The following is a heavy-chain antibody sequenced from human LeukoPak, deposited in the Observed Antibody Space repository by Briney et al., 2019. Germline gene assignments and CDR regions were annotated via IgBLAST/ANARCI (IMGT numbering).Heavy chain of an antibody. CDR2: INPNSGGT. CDR3: ARDDWDDGTFDY. Sequence: GASVKVSCEASGYTFTGYYMHWVRQAPGQGLEWMGRINPNSGGTNYAQKFQGRVTMTRDTSISTAYMELSRLRSDDTAVYYCARDDWDDGTFDYWGQGTLVTVSS. D-gene: IGHD1-1*01. CDR1: GYTFTGYY. J-gene: IGHJ4*02. V-gene: IGHV1-2*06.